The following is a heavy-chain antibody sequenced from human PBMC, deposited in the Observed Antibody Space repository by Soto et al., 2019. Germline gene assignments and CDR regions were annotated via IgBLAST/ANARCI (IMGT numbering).Heavy chain of an antibody. D-gene: IGHD3-3*01. J-gene: IGHJ6*02. V-gene: IGHV3-53*01. CDR3: ARASGYYYYYYYGMDV. Sequence: PGGSLRLSCAASGFTVSSNYMSWVRQAPGKGLEWVSVIYSGGSTYYADSVKGRFTISRDNSKNTLYLQMNSLRAEDTAVYYCARASGYYYYYYYGMDVWGQGTTVTVSS. CDR2: IYSGGST. CDR1: GFTVSSNY.